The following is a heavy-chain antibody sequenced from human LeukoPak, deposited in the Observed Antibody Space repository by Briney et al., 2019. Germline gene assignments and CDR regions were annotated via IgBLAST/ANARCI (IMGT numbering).Heavy chain of an antibody. CDR1: GGSFSGYY. CDR3: ARGGPPRYCSSTSCYRWNFDY. V-gene: IGHV4-34*01. CDR2: INHSGST. D-gene: IGHD2-2*02. J-gene: IGHJ4*02. Sequence: SETLSLTCAVYGGSFSGYYWSWIRQPPGKGLEWIGEINHSGSTNYNPSLKSRVTISVDTSKNQFSLKLSSVTAADTAVYYCARGGPPRYCSSTSCYRWNFDYWGQGTPVTVSS.